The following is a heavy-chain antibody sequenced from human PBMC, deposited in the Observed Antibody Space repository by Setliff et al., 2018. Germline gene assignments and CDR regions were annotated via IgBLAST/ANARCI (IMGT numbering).Heavy chain of an antibody. Sequence: SETLSLTCTVSGGSISSGDHYWSWIRQPAGKGLEWIGRIHASGSTNYDPSLKSRVTISLDTSNNQFSLKLSSVTAAETAMYYCARSGDYGSGRLSPWGQGTLVT. D-gene: IGHD3-10*01. CDR1: GGSISSGDHY. CDR3: ARSGDYGSGRLSP. V-gene: IGHV4-61*02. CDR2: IHASGST. J-gene: IGHJ5*02.